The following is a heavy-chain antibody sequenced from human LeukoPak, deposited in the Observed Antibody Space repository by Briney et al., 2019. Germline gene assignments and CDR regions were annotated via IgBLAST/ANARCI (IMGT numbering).Heavy chain of an antibody. J-gene: IGHJ5*02. V-gene: IGHV4-39*01. CDR2: IYYSGST. CDR3: ARHLGSYGSGSWLDP. Sequence: PSETLSLTCTVSGGSISSSSYYWGWIRQPPGKGLEWIGSIYYSGSTYYNPALKSRVTISVDTSKNQFSLKLSSVTAADTAVYYCARHLGSYGSGSWLDPWGQGTLVTVSS. CDR1: GGSISSSSYY. D-gene: IGHD3-10*01.